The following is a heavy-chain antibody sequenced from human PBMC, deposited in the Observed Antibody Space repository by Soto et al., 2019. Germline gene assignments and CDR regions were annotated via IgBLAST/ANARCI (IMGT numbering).Heavy chain of an antibody. CDR3: VRAPRYDLATDDYGMDV. Sequence: PSQTLSLTCAISGDSVSSYSAAWNWIRQSPSGGLEWLGRTYYRSRFFSDYAESVKSRIIINPDTSKNQFSLQLKSVTPEDTAVYYCVRAPRYDLATDDYGMDVWGQGTTVTVSS. V-gene: IGHV6-1*01. CDR2: TYYRSRFFS. CDR1: GDSVSSYSAA. D-gene: IGHD3-3*01. J-gene: IGHJ6*02.